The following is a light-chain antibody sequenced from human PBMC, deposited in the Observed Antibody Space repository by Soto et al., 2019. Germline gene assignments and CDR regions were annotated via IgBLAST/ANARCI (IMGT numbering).Light chain of an antibody. CDR1: SGSIASNY. J-gene: IGLJ2*01. CDR3: QSYVSSNHVV. CDR2: EDN. Sequence: NFMLTQPHSVSASPGKTVTISCTRSSGSIASNYVQWYQQRPGSSPTTVIYEDNQRPSGVPDRFSGSIDSSSNSASLTISGLQTEDEADYYSQSYVSSNHVVFGGGTKLTVL. V-gene: IGLV6-57*01.